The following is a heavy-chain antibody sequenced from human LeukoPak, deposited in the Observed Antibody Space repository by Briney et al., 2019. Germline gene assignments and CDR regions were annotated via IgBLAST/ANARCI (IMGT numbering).Heavy chain of an antibody. CDR3: AKSSSNDAFDF. CDR1: GFTFSSYS. Sequence: GGSLRLSCVASGFTFSSYSMNWVRQAPGKGLEWVSSISSTSSYIYYADSVKGRFTISRDNAKNSLYLQLNSLRVEDTAVYYCAKSSSNDAFDFWGQGTMVTVSS. CDR2: ISSTSSYI. V-gene: IGHV3-21*01. J-gene: IGHJ3*01.